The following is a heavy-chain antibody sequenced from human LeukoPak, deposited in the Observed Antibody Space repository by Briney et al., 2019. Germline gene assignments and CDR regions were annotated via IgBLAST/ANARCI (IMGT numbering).Heavy chain of an antibody. V-gene: IGHV4-38-2*01. J-gene: IGHJ4*02. Sequence: PSETLSLTCAVYGGSLSDYYWGWIRQPPGKGLEWIGSIYHSGSTYYNPSLKSRVTISVDTSKNQFSLKLSSVTAADTAVYYCARIQSRYYFDYWGQGTLVTVSS. CDR3: ARIQSRYYFDY. CDR1: GGSLSDYY. CDR2: IYHSGST. D-gene: IGHD3-3*01.